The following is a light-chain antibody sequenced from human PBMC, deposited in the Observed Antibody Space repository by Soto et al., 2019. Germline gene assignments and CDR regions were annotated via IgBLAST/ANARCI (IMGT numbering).Light chain of an antibody. V-gene: IGKV1-39*01. Sequence: DIQMTQSPSSLSASVGDRVTITCRASQSISSSLDWYQQKPGKPPKLLIYTASTLQSGVPSRFSGSGSGTDFTLTISSLQPEDVATYYCQQSYNTPLTFGGGTKVEIQ. CDR2: TAS. CDR1: QSISSS. J-gene: IGKJ4*01. CDR3: QQSYNTPLT.